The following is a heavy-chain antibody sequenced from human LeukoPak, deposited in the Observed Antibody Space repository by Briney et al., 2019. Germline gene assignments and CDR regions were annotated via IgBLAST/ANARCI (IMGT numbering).Heavy chain of an antibody. V-gene: IGHV4-30-4*01. Sequence: RPSETLSLTCTVSGGSISSGDYYWSWIRQPPGKGLEWIGYIYYSGSTYYNPSLKSRVTISVDTSKNQFSLKLSSVTAADTAVYYCARGSESCYERCLPLLDVWGQGTTVTVSS. CDR2: IYYSGST. J-gene: IGHJ6*02. D-gene: IGHD2-15*01. CDR1: GGSISSGDYY. CDR3: ARGSESCYERCLPLLDV.